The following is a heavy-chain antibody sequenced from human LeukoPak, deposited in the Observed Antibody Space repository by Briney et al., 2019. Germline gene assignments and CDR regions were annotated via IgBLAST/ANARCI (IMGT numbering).Heavy chain of an antibody. CDR1: GYSFTLYA. D-gene: IGHD3-3*01. Sequence: ASVKVSCKASGYSFTLYAMNWVRQAPGQGLEWMGWINTNTGNPTYAQGFTGRFVFSLDTSVSTAYLQITSLKAEDTAVYYCARDPPYNDFWSDYTIFDPWGQGTLVTVSS. J-gene: IGHJ5*02. CDR3: ARDPPYNDFWSDYTIFDP. CDR2: INTNTGNP. V-gene: IGHV7-4-1*02.